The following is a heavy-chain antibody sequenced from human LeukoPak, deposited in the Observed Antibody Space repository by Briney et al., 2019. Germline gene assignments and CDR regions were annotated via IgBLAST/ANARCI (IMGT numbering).Heavy chain of an antibody. V-gene: IGHV1-58*02. CDR3: AALIGTGYSIES. J-gene: IGHJ4*02. D-gene: IGHD3-22*01. CDR2: IVVGSGDT. Sequence: PVKVSCKASGFTFSTSAMQWVRQARGQRLEWIGWIVVGSGDTNYAQEFQERVTITRDLSPDTVYMELSSLRSEDTAVYYCAALIGTGYSIESWGQGTLVTVSS. CDR1: GFTFSTSA.